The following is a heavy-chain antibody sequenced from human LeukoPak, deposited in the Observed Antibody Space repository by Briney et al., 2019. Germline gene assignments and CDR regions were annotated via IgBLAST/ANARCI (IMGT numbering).Heavy chain of an antibody. Sequence: PGGSLRLSCAASGFIVSSNYVSWVRQAPGKGLEWVSVIYSGGTTYYADSVKGRFTTSRDNSKNTLYLQMNSLRAEDTAVYYCAKDGGYFDWLLYLDYWGQGTLVSVSS. J-gene: IGHJ4*02. CDR3: AKDGGYFDWLLYLDY. D-gene: IGHD3-9*01. CDR1: GFIVSSNY. V-gene: IGHV3-53*01. CDR2: IYSGGTT.